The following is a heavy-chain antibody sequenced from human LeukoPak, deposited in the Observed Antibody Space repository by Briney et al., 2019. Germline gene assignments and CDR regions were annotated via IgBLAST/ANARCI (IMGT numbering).Heavy chain of an antibody. CDR2: INPNSGGT. Sequence: ASVKVSCKASGYTFTGYYMHWVRQAPGQGLEWMGWINPNSGGTNYAQKFQGRVTMTRDTSISTAYMELSRLRSDGTAVYYCARDAETAMVTFGCGAFDIWGQGTMVTVSS. CDR1: GYTFTGYY. V-gene: IGHV1-2*02. J-gene: IGHJ3*02. CDR3: ARDAETAMVTFGCGAFDI. D-gene: IGHD5-18*01.